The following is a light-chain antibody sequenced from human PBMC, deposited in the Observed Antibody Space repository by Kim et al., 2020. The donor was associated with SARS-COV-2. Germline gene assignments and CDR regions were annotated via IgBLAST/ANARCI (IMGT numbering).Light chain of an antibody. CDR1: QSVLYSSNNKNY. Sequence: DIVMTQSPDSLAVSLGERATINCKSSQSVLYSSNNKNYLAWYQQKPGQPPKLLIYWASTRESGVPDRFSGSGSGTDFTLTISSLQAEDVAVYYCQQYYSTPRAFGQRTKLEI. CDR2: WAS. CDR3: QQYYSTPRA. V-gene: IGKV4-1*01. J-gene: IGKJ2*01.